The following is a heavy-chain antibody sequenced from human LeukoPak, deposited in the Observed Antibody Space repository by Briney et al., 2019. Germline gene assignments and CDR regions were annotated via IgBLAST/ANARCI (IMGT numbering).Heavy chain of an antibody. CDR3: ARVRAFDSPFDY. CDR1: GGSFSGYY. Sequence: PSETLSLTCAVYGGSFSGYYWSWIRQPPGKGLEWIGEINNSGSTNYNPSPKSRVTISVATSKSQFSLKLSSVTAAGTAVYCCARVRAFDSPFDYWGQGTLVTVSS. CDR2: INNSGST. V-gene: IGHV4-34*01. J-gene: IGHJ4*02. D-gene: IGHD3-9*01.